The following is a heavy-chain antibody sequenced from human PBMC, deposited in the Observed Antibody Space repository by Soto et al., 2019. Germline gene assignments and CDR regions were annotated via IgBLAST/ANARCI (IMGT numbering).Heavy chain of an antibody. CDR3: AKAPTYYYDSSGYGYYYYGMDV. CDR2: ISYDGSNK. V-gene: IGHV3-30*18. J-gene: IGHJ6*02. CDR1: GFTFSSYG. Sequence: PGGSLRLSCAASGFTFSSYGMHWVRQAPGKGLEWVAVISYDGSNKYYADSVKGRFTISRDNSKNTLYLQMNSLRAEDTAVYYCAKAPTYYYDSSGYGYYYYGMDVWGQGTTVTVSS. D-gene: IGHD3-22*01.